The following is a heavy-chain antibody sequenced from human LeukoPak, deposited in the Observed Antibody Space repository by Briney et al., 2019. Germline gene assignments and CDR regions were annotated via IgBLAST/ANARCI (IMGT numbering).Heavy chain of an antibody. D-gene: IGHD3-10*01. J-gene: IGHJ3*02. CDR2: INPSGGST. CDR1: GYTFTSYY. V-gene: IGHV1-46*01. CDR3: ARWMYGSGSPDDAFDI. Sequence: GASVKVSCKASGYTFTSYYMHWVRQAPGQGRERMGIINPSGGSTSYAQKFQGRVTMTRDTSTSTVYMELSSLRSEDTAVYYCARWMYGSGSPDDAFDIWGQGTMVTVSS.